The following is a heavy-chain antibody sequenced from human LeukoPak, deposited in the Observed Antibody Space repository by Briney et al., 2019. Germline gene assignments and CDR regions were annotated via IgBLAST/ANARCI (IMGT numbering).Heavy chain of an antibody. CDR3: ARDYDSSGYYYPLNWFDP. CDR1: GYTFTSYG. CDR2: ISAYNGNT. J-gene: IGHJ5*02. V-gene: IGHV1-18*01. D-gene: IGHD3-22*01. Sequence: ASVKVSCKASGYTFTSYGISWVRQAPGQELEWMGWISAYNGNTNYAQKLQGRVTMTTDTSTSTAYMELRSLRSDDTAVYYCARDYDSSGYYYPLNWFDPWGQGTLVTVSS.